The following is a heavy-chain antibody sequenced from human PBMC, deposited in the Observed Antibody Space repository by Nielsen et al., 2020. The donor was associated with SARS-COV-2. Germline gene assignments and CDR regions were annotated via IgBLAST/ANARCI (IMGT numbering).Heavy chain of an antibody. Sequence: WIRQPPGKGLEWIGYIYYSGSTYYNPSLKSRVTISVDTSKNQFSLKLSSVTAADTAVYYCAREGYHPRGYYYYYYYMDVWGKGTTVTVSS. V-gene: IGHV4-31*02. J-gene: IGHJ6*03. CDR2: IYYSGST. D-gene: IGHD2-2*01. CDR3: AREGYHPRGYYYYYYYMDV.